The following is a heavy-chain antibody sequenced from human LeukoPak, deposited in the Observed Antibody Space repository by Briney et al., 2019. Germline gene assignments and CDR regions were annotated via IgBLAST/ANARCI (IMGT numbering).Heavy chain of an antibody. Sequence: GGSLRLSCAASGFHFSAHGMNWIRQAPGKGLEWVSGISPSGDITYYADSVMGRFTISRDNRKSTVSLQMNSLRAEDTALYYCAKDTSYYYGSGSYFHTNLDYYFDYWGQGTLVTVSS. D-gene: IGHD3-10*01. CDR3: AKDTSYYYGSGSYFHTNLDYYFDY. V-gene: IGHV3-23*01. J-gene: IGHJ4*02. CDR1: GFHFSAHG. CDR2: ISPSGDIT.